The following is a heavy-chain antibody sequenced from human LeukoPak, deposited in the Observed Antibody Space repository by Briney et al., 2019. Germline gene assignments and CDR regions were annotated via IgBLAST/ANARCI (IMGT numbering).Heavy chain of an antibody. V-gene: IGHV4-59*08. CDR2: IYYSGST. J-gene: IGHJ3*02. CDR3: VGGYSSSWRPYGIQAFDI. Sequence: SETLSLTCTVSGGSISRYYWRWIRQPPGKGLEWVGYIYYSGSTNYNPSLKSRVTISVDTSKNQFSLKLSSVTAADTAVYYCVGGYSSSWRPYGIQAFDIWGQGTMVTVSS. D-gene: IGHD6-13*01. CDR1: GGSISRYY.